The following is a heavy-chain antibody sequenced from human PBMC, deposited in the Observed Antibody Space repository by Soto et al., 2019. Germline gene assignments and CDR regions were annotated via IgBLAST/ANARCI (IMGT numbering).Heavy chain of an antibody. CDR1: GYTFTGYY. CDR2: INPNSGGT. CDR3: ARVQYSSSSRNPDAFDI. J-gene: IGHJ3*02. V-gene: IGHV1-2*04. Sequence: ASLKVSCKASGYTFTGYYMHWVRQAPGQGLEWMGWINPNSGGTNYAQKFQGWVTMTRDTSISTAYMELSRLRSDDTAVYYCARVQYSSSSRNPDAFDIWGQGTMVTVSS. D-gene: IGHD6-6*01.